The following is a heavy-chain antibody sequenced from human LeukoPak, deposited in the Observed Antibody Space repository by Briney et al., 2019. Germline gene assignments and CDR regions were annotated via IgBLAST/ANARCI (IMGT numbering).Heavy chain of an antibody. V-gene: IGHV4-31*03. J-gene: IGHJ3*02. CDR1: GASVSGGGYY. CDR3: ASSYCGGDCYVPFHI. CDR2: IYYSGST. Sequence: SETLSLTCTVSGASVSGGGYYWSWIRQHPGKGLEWIGYIYYSGSTYYNPSLKSRVTISEDTSKNQFSLKLTSVTAADTAVYYCASSYCGGDCYVPFHIWGQGTMVTVSS. D-gene: IGHD2-21*02.